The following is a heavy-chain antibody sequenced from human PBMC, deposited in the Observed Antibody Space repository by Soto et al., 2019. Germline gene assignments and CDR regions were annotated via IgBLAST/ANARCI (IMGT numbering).Heavy chain of an antibody. D-gene: IGHD1-1*01. J-gene: IGHJ6*02. CDR3: VRGGILEANRPYYYYGLDV. CDR2: VSPYNGNT. Sequence: ASVKVSCKVFGYTFSTYGLSWVRQAPGQGLEWMGWVSPYNGNTYYAPGLQGRVTMTTDTSTNTAYMSLRSLRSDDTAIYYCVRGGILEANRPYYYYGLDVWGQGTPVTV. V-gene: IGHV1-18*01. CDR1: GYTFSTYG.